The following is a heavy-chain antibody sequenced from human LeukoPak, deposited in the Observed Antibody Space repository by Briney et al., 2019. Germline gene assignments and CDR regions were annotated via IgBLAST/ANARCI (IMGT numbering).Heavy chain of an antibody. J-gene: IGHJ4*02. CDR1: GFTFSSYA. Sequence: GGSLRLSCAASGFTFSSYAMSWVRQAPGKGLEWVSAISGSGGSTYYADSVKGRFTISGDNSKNTLYLQMNSLRAEDTAVYYCAKQYDSSGYYYPIDYWGQGTLVTVSS. CDR3: AKQYDSSGYYYPIDY. V-gene: IGHV3-23*01. D-gene: IGHD3-22*01. CDR2: ISGSGGST.